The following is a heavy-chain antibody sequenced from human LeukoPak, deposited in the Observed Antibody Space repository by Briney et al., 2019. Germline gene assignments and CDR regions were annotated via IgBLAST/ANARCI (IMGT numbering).Heavy chain of an antibody. CDR3: ARGLYNYDSSALDY. Sequence: SETLSLTCAAYGGSFSGYYWSWIRQPPGKGLEWIGEINHSGSTNYNPSLKSRVTISVDTSKNQYSLKLSSVTAADTAVYYCARGLYNYDSSALDYWGQGTLVTVSS. CDR2: INHSGST. V-gene: IGHV4-34*01. J-gene: IGHJ4*02. D-gene: IGHD3-22*01. CDR1: GGSFSGYY.